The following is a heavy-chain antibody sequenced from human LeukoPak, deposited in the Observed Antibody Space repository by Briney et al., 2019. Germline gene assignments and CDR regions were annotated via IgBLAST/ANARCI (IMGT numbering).Heavy chain of an antibody. CDR1: GGTFSSYA. CDR3: AREKVGATNRYFDY. D-gene: IGHD1-26*01. V-gene: IGHV1-69*04. CDR2: IIPILGIA. J-gene: IGHJ4*02. Sequence: GSSVKVSCKASGGTFSSYAISWVRQAPGQGLEWMGRIIPILGIAGYAQKFQGRVTITADKSTSTAYIQLSSLRSEDTAVYYCAREKVGATNRYFDYWGQGTQVTVSS.